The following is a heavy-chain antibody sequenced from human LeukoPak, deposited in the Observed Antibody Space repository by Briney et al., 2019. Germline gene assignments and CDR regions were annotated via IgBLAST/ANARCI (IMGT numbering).Heavy chain of an antibody. D-gene: IGHD6-25*01. CDR1: GFTFSNAW. J-gene: IGHJ6*03. CDR3: ARDSAFYYYYYMDV. Sequence: GGSLRLSCAASGFTFSNAWMSWVRQAPGKGLEWVSSISSSSSYIYYADSVKGRFTISRDNAKNPLYLQMNSLRAEDTAVYYCARDSAFYYYYYMDVWGKGTTVTVSS. V-gene: IGHV3-21*01. CDR2: ISSSSSYI.